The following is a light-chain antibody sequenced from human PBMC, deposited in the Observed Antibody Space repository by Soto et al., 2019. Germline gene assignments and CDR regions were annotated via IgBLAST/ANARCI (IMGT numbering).Light chain of an antibody. V-gene: IGKV1-5*03. CDR2: KAS. CDR3: QQHETYSRT. CDR1: QNISRW. Sequence: DIQMTQSPSTLSASVGDRVTITCRASQNISRWLAWYQQKPGKATKLLIYKASSLQSGFPSRFSGSGSGTEFTLTISSLQPDDFATYYCQQHETYSRTFGQGTKVEIK. J-gene: IGKJ1*01.